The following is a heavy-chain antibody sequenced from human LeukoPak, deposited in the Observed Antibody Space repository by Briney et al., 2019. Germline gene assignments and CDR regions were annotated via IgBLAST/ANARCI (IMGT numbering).Heavy chain of an antibody. J-gene: IGHJ4*02. D-gene: IGHD6-19*01. V-gene: IGHV1-69*13. CDR2: IIPIFGTA. Sequence: ASVKVSCKASGGTFSSYAISWVRQAPGQGLEWMGGIIPIFGTANYAQKFQGRVTITADESTSTAYMELSSLRAEDTALYYCAKDMFSLSSGWYRFDYWGQGTLVTVSS. CDR1: GGTFSSYA. CDR3: AKDMFSLSSGWYRFDY.